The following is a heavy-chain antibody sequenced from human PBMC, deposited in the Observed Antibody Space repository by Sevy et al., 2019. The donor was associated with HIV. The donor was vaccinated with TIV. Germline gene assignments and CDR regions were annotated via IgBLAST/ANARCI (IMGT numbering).Heavy chain of an antibody. CDR3: AREDIRVAGIGYYFHS. CDR1: GFSISGYG. J-gene: IGHJ4*02. Sequence: GGSLRLSCAASGFSISGYGMHWVRQAPGKGLEWVAVIWYDGTNKEYADSVKGRFTIFRDNSKNTLYLQMNSLRAEDTAVYYCAREDIRVAGIGYYFHSWGQGTLVTVSS. V-gene: IGHV3-33*01. D-gene: IGHD6-19*01. CDR2: IWYDGTNK.